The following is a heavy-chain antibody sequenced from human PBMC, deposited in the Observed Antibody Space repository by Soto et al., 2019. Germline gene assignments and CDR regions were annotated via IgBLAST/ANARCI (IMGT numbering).Heavy chain of an antibody. J-gene: IGHJ4*02. V-gene: IGHV1-3*01. CDR3: DRYAGSFDY. Sequence: QVQLVQSGAEVKKPGASVKVSCKASGYTFSNLAMHWVRQAPGQELEWMGWINSGNGNTNYSQKVQGIVTITSDTSARTADLELLRLRSAGTAVYYCDRYAGSFDYWGQGTLVTVSS. CDR1: GYTFSNLA. D-gene: IGHD2-2*01. CDR2: INSGNGNT.